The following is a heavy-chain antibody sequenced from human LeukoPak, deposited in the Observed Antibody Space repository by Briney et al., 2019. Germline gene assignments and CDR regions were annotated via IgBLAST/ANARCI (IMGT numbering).Heavy chain of an antibody. J-gene: IGHJ4*02. V-gene: IGHV3-21*01. Sequence: GGSLRLSCAASGFTFSSHSMNWVRQAPGKGLEWVSSISSSSSYIYYADSVKGRFTISRDNAKNSLYLQMNSLRAEDTAVYYCARDPPAAAEYWGQGTLVTVSS. CDR1: GFTFSSHS. D-gene: IGHD6-13*01. CDR2: ISSSSSYI. CDR3: ARDPPAAAEY.